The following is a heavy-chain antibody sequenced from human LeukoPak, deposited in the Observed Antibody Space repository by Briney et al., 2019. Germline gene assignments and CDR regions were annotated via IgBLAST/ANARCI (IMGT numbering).Heavy chain of an antibody. CDR1: GFTFSSYA. CDR3: AKITDAVVTLNYFDY. V-gene: IGHV3-23*01. J-gene: IGHJ4*02. CDR2: IISSGDST. Sequence: GGSLRLSCAASGFTFSSYAMSWVRQAPGKGLEWVSAIISSGDSTYYADSVKGRFTISRDNSKNTLHLQMNSLRAEDTAVYYCAKITDAVVTLNYFDYWGQGTLVTVSS. D-gene: IGHD4-23*01.